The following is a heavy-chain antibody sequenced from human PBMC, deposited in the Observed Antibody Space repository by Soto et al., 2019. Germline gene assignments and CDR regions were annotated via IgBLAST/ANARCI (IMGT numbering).Heavy chain of an antibody. V-gene: IGHV3-53*01. CDR1: GFTVSSNY. D-gene: IGHD6-6*01. CDR3: ARDLTAARGGRHYYGMDV. J-gene: IGHJ6*02. CDR2: IYSGGST. Sequence: EVQLVESGGGLIQPGGSLRLSCAASGFTVSSNYTSWVRQAPGKGLEWVSVIYSGGSTYYADSVKGRFTISRDNSKNTLYLQMNSLRAEDTAVYYCARDLTAARGGRHYYGMDVWGQGTTVTVSS.